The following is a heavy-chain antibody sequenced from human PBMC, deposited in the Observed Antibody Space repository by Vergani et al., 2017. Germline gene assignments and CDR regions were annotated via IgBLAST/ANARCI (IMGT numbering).Heavy chain of an antibody. J-gene: IGHJ5*02. CDR1: GYTFTVHY. CDR3: ARDRPIPGNWFDP. D-gene: IGHD2-21*01. Sequence: QVQLVQSGAEVKKPGASVKVSCKASGYTFTVHYMHWVRQAPGQGLEWMGWINPNSGGTNYAQKFQGRVTMTRDTSISTAYMELSRLRSDDTALYYCARDRPIPGNWFDPWKQGTLVTVSS. CDR2: INPNSGGT. V-gene: IGHV1-2*02.